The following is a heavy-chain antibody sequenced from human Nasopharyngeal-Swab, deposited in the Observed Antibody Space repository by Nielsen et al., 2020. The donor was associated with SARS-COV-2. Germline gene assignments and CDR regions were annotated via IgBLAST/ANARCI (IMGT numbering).Heavy chain of an antibody. J-gene: IGHJ4*02. CDR2: ISSSGSTI. D-gene: IGHD3-16*01. Sequence: GESLKISCAASGFTFSDYYMSWIRQAPGKGLEWVSYISSSGSTICYADSVKGRFTISRDNAKNSLYLQMNSLRAEDTAVYYCARGPALTEYFDYWGQGTLVTVSS. CDR3: ARGPALTEYFDY. CDR1: GFTFSDYY. V-gene: IGHV3-11*01.